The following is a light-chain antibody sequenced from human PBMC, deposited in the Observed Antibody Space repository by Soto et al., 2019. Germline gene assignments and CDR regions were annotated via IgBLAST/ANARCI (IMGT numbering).Light chain of an antibody. V-gene: IGKV3-20*01. CDR1: QSVSGTY. CDR3: QQYGSAPYT. J-gene: IGKJ2*01. Sequence: EIVLTQSPGTLSLSPGERATLSCRASQSVSGTYLVWYQQKFGQAPRLLIYGASSRATGIPDRFSGSGSATDFTLTISSLEPEDFAVYYCQQYGSAPYTFGQGTKLEIK. CDR2: GAS.